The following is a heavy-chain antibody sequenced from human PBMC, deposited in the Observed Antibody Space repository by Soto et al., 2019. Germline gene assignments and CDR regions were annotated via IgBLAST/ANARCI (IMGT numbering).Heavy chain of an antibody. J-gene: IGHJ4*02. CDR2: LIPVFGTT. V-gene: IGHV1-69*01. CDR1: GGLFSSFA. CDR3: ARGGGPYVWFNEF. Sequence: QEQLVQSGAEVKKPGSSVKVSCKDSGGLFSSFAISWVRQAPGQGLEWMGGLIPVFGTTNYAQKFQGRVTITEDESTNTAYMELSSLTSDDTAMYYCARGGGPYVWFNEFWGQGTQVTVSS. D-gene: IGHD3-16*01.